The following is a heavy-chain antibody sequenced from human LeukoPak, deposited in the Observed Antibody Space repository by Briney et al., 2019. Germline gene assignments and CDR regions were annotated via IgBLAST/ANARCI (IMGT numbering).Heavy chain of an antibody. Sequence: SETLSLTCTVSGGSISSSNSYWGWIRQPPGKGLEWIGSIYYSGSTYYNPSLKSRVTISVDTSKNQFSLKLSSVTAADTAVYYCARDWTCSSGYYCPPGCWGQGTLVTVSS. CDR2: IYYSGST. CDR1: GGSISSSNSY. D-gene: IGHD3-22*01. CDR3: ARDWTCSSGYYCPPGC. J-gene: IGHJ4*02. V-gene: IGHV4-39*07.